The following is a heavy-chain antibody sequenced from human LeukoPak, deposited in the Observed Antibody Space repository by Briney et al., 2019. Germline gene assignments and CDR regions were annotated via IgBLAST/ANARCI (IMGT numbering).Heavy chain of an antibody. CDR1: GFTFNSYA. V-gene: IGHV3-23*01. CDR3: ANTITFGGVIVDY. CDR2: ISGSGYST. J-gene: IGHJ4*02. D-gene: IGHD3-16*02. Sequence: GGSLRLSCAASGFTFNSYAMSWVRQAPGKGLEWVSAISGSGYSTYYADSVKGRFTISRDNSKNTLYLQMNSLRAEDTPVYYCANTITFGGVIVDYWGQGTLVTVSS.